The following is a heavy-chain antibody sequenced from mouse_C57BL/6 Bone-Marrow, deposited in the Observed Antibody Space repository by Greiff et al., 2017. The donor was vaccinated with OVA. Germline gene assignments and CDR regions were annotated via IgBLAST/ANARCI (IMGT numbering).Heavy chain of an antibody. CDR3: ARKVDYYGSSYDAMDY. J-gene: IGHJ4*01. Sequence: EVQLVESGGGLVQPGGSLKLSCAASGFTFSDYYMYWVRQTPEKRLEWVAYISNGGGSTYYPDTVKGRFTISRDNAKNTLYLQMSRLKSEDTAMYYCARKVDYYGSSYDAMDYWGQGTSVTVSS. D-gene: IGHD1-1*01. CDR1: GFTFSDYY. CDR2: ISNGGGST. V-gene: IGHV5-12*01.